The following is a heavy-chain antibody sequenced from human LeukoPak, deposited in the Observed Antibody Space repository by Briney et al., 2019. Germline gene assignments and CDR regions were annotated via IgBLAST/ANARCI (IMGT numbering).Heavy chain of an antibody. J-gene: IGHJ4*02. CDR3: ATLLLWFGELTSWDY. CDR2: IYYSGST. D-gene: IGHD3-10*01. V-gene: IGHV4-59*08. Sequence: SETLSLTCTVSGGSISSYYWSWLRQPPGKGLEWIGYIYYSGSTNYNPSLKSRVTLSVDTSKNQFSLKLNSVTAADTAVYYCATLLLWFGELTSWDYWGQGTLVTVSS. CDR1: GGSISSYY.